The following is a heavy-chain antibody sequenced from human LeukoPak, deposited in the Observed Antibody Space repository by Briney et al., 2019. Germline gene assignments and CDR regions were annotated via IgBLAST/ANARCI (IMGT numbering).Heavy chain of an antibody. CDR3: ARQRRIAALDY. J-gene: IGHJ4*02. V-gene: IGHV3-48*01. CDR2: ISSSSSTI. D-gene: IGHD6-6*01. CDR1: GFTFSSYS. Sequence: PGGSLRLSCAASGFTFSSYSMNWVRQAPGKGLEWVSYISSSSSTIYYADSVKGRFTISRDNAKNSLYLQMNSLRAEDTAVYYCARQRRIAALDYWGQGILVTVSS.